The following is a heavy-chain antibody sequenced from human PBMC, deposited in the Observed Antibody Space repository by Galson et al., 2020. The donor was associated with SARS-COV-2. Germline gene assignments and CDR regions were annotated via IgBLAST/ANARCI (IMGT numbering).Heavy chain of an antibody. CDR1: GFTSHDYG. D-gene: IGHD6-19*01. CDR3: AFGYSSGWSHAFDI. V-gene: IGHV3-20*01. Sequence: GGSLRLYCAASGFTSHDYGMSWVRQAPGKGLEWVYGINWNGGSTGYADSVKGRFTIFRDNAKNSLYLQMNSLRAEDTALYHCAFGYSSGWSHAFDIWGQGTMVTVSS. CDR2: INWNGGST. J-gene: IGHJ3*02.